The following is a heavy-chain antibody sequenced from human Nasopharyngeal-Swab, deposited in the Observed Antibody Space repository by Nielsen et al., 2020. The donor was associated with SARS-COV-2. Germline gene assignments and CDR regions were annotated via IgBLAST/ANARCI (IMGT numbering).Heavy chain of an antibody. CDR2: INPSDGST. Sequence: ASVKVSCKASGYTFTNSYLHWVRQAPGQGLEWMGIINPSDGSTRYAQKFQGGVTMTRDTSTSTVYMEVSSLRSEDTALFYCARGTDTRVVGSTFGYFDFWGQGTLVTVSS. V-gene: IGHV1-46*01. D-gene: IGHD1-26*01. CDR1: GYTFTNSY. CDR3: ARGTDTRVVGSTFGYFDF. J-gene: IGHJ4*02.